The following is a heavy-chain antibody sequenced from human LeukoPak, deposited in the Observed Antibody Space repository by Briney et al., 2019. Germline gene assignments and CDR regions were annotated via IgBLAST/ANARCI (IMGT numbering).Heavy chain of an antibody. Sequence: GGSLRLSCAASGFTFSSYSMNWVRQAPGKGLEWVSSISSSSSYIYYADSVKGRFTISRDNAKNSLYLQMNSLRAEDTAVYYCATAIFGDAFDIWGQGTMVTVSS. CDR1: GFTFSSYS. D-gene: IGHD3-3*01. CDR2: ISSSSSYI. CDR3: ATAIFGDAFDI. J-gene: IGHJ3*02. V-gene: IGHV3-21*01.